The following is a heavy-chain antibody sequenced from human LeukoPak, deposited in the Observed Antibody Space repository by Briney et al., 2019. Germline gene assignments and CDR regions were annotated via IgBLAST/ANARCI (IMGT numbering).Heavy chain of an antibody. Sequence: APVKVSCKASGYTFTSYYMHWVRQAPGQGLEWMGIINPSGGSTSYAQKFQGRVTMTRDTSTSTVYMELSSLRSEDTAVYYCARDQFWDDSSAHSFGHFDYWGQGTLVTVSS. D-gene: IGHD3-22*01. CDR3: ARDQFWDDSSAHSFGHFDY. CDR1: GYTFTSYY. V-gene: IGHV1-46*01. J-gene: IGHJ4*02. CDR2: INPSGGST.